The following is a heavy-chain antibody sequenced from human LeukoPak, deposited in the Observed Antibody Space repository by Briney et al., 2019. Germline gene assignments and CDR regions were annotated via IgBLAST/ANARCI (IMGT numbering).Heavy chain of an antibody. CDR3: AKDGVETYGGVSFFDY. Sequence: GGSLRLSCAASGFTFSSYAMSWVRQAPGKGLEWVSGLSGSGGSTYYADSVKGRFTISRDNSKNTLFLQMNSLRVEDTAIYYCAKDGVETYGGVSFFDYWGQGSLVTVSS. CDR1: GFTFSSYA. CDR2: LSGSGGST. D-gene: IGHD4-23*01. V-gene: IGHV3-23*01. J-gene: IGHJ4*02.